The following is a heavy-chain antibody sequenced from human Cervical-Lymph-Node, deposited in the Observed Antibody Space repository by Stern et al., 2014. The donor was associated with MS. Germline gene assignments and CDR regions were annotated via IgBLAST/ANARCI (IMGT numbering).Heavy chain of an antibody. D-gene: IGHD3-3*01. Sequence: VQLLESGAEVKKPGASVKVSCKVSGYTLTELSMHWVRQAPGKGLEWMGGFDPEDGETIYAQKFQGRVTMTEDTSTDTAYMELSSLRSEDTAVYYCATDRDDFRSGYSAPTKGYGLDVWGQGTTVTVT. J-gene: IGHJ6*02. CDR2: FDPEDGET. V-gene: IGHV1-24*01. CDR3: ATDRDDFRSGYSAPTKGYGLDV. CDR1: GYTLTELS.